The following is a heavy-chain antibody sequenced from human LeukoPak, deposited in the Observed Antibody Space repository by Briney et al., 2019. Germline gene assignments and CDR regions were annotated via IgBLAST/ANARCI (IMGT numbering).Heavy chain of an antibody. V-gene: IGHV1-2*02. D-gene: IGHD2-15*01. J-gene: IGHJ4*02. Sequence: ASVKLSCRASGYTFTGYYIHWVRQAPGPGLQWMGWINPNSGGTKYAQSFQGRVTMTRDTAISTAYMELSRLTSDDTAVYYCAKDGYCSGGTCYYLLFDFWGQGSLVTVSS. CDR1: GYTFTGYY. CDR3: AKDGYCSGGTCYYLLFDF. CDR2: INPNSGGT.